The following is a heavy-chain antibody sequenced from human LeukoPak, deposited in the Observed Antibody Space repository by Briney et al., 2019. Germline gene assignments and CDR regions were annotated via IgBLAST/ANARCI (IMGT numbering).Heavy chain of an antibody. V-gene: IGHV3-30*04. CDR2: ISYDGSNK. CDR1: GFTFSSYA. CDR3: AKDYHSIYGSGLDI. J-gene: IGHJ3*02. D-gene: IGHD3-10*01. Sequence: GGSLRLSCAASGFTFSSYAMHWVRQAPGKGLEWVAVISYDGSNKYYADSVKGRFTISIDNSKNTLYLQMNSLRAEDTAVYYCAKDYHSIYGSGLDIWGQGTMVTVSS.